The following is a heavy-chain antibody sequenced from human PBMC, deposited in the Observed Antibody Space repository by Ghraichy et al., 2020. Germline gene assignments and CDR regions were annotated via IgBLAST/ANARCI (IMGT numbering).Heavy chain of an antibody. CDR3: TRGFDD. V-gene: IGHV3-7*03. CDR2: IKEDGSEK. CDR1: GFTSRNYW. J-gene: IGHJ4*02. Sequence: LSLTRAASGFTSRNYWLYWVCQAPGKGLEWVANIKEDGSEKYYVDSVKGRFTISRDNAKNSLYLQMNSLRAEDTAIYYCTRGFDDLGQATLLTDSS.